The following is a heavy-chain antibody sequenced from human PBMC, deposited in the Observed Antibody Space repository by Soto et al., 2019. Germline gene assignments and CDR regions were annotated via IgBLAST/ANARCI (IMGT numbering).Heavy chain of an antibody. D-gene: IGHD3-22*01. V-gene: IGHV3-48*02. Sequence: GGSMRVSSAAAGLTFISYSMNWVRQETGKGLEWVSYISSSSSTIYYADSVKGRFTISRDNAKNSLYLQMNSLRDEDTAVYYCARGDNDSSGYYSLNWFDPWGQGTLVTVSS. CDR3: ARGDNDSSGYYSLNWFDP. CDR2: ISSSSSTI. J-gene: IGHJ5*02. CDR1: GLTFISYS.